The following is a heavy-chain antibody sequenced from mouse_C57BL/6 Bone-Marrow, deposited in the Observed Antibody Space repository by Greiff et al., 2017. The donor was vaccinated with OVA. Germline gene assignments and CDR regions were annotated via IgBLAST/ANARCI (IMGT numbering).Heavy chain of an antibody. Sequence: VQLQQSGAELVRPGASVKLSCTASGFNIKDYYMHWVKQRPEQGLEWIGRIDPEGGDTEYAPKFKGKAPMTADTSSNTAYLQLRRLTTEDTAVYYCTPDYGSGYPIYYAMDYWGQGTSVTVSS. J-gene: IGHJ4*01. CDR3: TPDYGSGYPIYYAMDY. D-gene: IGHD1-1*01. CDR2: IDPEGGDT. CDR1: GFNIKDYY. V-gene: IGHV14-1*01.